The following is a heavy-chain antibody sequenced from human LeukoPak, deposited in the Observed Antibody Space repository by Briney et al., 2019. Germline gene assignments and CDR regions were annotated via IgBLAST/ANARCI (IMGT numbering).Heavy chain of an antibody. CDR2: IHYSGST. CDR3: ARVEEGYGSGRRENYYYYYMDV. CDR1: GCSISSYY. D-gene: IGHD3-10*01. Sequence: SETLSLTCTVSGCSISSYYWSWIRQPPGKGLEWIGYIHYSGSTNYNPSLKSRATISVHTSKNQFSLKLSSVTAADTAVYYCARVEEGYGSGRRENYYYYYMDVWGKGTTVTISS. J-gene: IGHJ6*03. V-gene: IGHV4-59*01.